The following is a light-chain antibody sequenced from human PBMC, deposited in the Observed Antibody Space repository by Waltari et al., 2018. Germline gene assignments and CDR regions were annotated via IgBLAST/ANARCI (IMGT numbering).Light chain of an antibody. CDR2: DVS. V-gene: IGLV2-14*01. J-gene: IGLJ3*02. Sequence: QSALTPPTSVYGSPGQSLTIPCTGPSRDVGFYNHVSWYQPYTGKVPQLLIYDVSDRPSGVSSRFSGSKAGNTASLTISGLQADDEADYYCNSYTGSSSWVFGGGTKLTVL. CDR3: NSYTGSSSWV. CDR1: SRDVGFYNH.